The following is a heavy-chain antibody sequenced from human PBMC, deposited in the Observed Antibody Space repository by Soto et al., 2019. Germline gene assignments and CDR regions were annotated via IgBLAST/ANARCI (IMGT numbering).Heavy chain of an antibody. CDR2: ISSSSSTI. D-gene: IGHD2-21*02. V-gene: IGHV3-48*01. CDR3: ARERWGLGCGGDCYHYGMDV. CDR1: GFTFSSYS. Sequence: EVQLVESGGGLVQPGGSLRLSCAASGFTFSSYSMNWVRQAPGKGLEWVSYISSSSSTIYYADSVKGRFTISRDNAKNSLYLQVNSLRAEDTAVYYCARERWGLGCGGDCYHYGMDVWGQGTTVTVSS. J-gene: IGHJ6*02.